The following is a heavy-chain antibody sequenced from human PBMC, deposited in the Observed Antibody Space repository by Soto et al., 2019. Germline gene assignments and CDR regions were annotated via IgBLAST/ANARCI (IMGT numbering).Heavy chain of an antibody. J-gene: IGHJ4*02. CDR3: AGTDSYTSGLDY. CDR1: GYSIKRGYY. Sequence: SETLSLTCVVSGYSIKRGYYWGWIRQPPGKGLEYIGSVYYSGGTFYNPSLKSRVTISADTSKNLFSLMLSSATAADTAVYFCAGTDSYTSGLDYWGQGTLVTVSS. D-gene: IGHD6-19*01. CDR2: VYYSGGT. V-gene: IGHV4-38-2*01.